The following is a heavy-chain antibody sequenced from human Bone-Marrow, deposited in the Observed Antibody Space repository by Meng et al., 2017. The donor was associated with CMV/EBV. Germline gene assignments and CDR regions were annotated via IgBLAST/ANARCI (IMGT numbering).Heavy chain of an antibody. V-gene: IGHV3-7*03. CDR2: INQNGSEK. CDR3: ARVYSYGDYYFDY. Sequence: GESLKISCAASGFTFSSYWMSWVRQAPGKGLEWVANINQNGSEKYYVDSVQGRFTISRDNAKNSLYLQMNSLRAEDTAVYYCARVYSYGDYYFDYWGQGTLVTVSS. CDR1: GFTFSSYW. J-gene: IGHJ4*02. D-gene: IGHD5-18*01.